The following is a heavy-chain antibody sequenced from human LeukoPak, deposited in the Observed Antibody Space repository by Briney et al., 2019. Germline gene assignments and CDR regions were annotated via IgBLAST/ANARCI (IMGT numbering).Heavy chain of an antibody. V-gene: IGHV3-30*04. CDR1: GFTFSSYA. D-gene: IGHD1-26*01. J-gene: IGHJ4*02. Sequence: GGSLRLSCAASGFTFSSYAMRWVRQAPGKGLEWVAVISYDGSNKYYADSVKGRFTISRDNSKNTLYLQMNSLRAEDTAVYYCATLRGGSYFAFDYWGQGTLVTVSS. CDR3: ATLRGGSYFAFDY. CDR2: ISYDGSNK.